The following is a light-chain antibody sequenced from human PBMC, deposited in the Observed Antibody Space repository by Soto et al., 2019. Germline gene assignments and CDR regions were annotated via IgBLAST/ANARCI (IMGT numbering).Light chain of an antibody. CDR3: QQYYSTPT. Sequence: IVMTQSPDSLAVSLGERATINCKSSQSVLYSSNNKNYLAWYQQKPGQPPKLLIYWASTRESGVPDRFSGSGSGTDFTLTISSLQAEDVAVYYCQQYYSTPTFXQGTKVDIK. V-gene: IGKV4-1*01. J-gene: IGKJ2*01. CDR2: WAS. CDR1: QSVLYSSNNKNY.